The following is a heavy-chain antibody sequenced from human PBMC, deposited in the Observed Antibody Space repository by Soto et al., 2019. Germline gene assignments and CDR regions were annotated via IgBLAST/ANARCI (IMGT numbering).Heavy chain of an antibody. CDR1: GFTFSSYS. CDR2: ISSSSSTI. CDR3: ATNGEDDYGDYGAPLNWFDP. D-gene: IGHD4-17*01. Sequence: GGSLGLSCAASGFTFSSYSMNWVRQAPGKGLEWVSYISSSSSTIYYADSVKGRFTISRDNAKNSLYLQMNSLRAEDTAVYYCATNGEDDYGDYGAPLNWFDPWGQGTLVTVSS. J-gene: IGHJ5*02. V-gene: IGHV3-48*01.